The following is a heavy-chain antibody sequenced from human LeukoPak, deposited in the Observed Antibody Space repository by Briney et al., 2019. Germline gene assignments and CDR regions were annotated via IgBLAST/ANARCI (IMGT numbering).Heavy chain of an antibody. CDR3: ARFSHYYDSSGA. CDR1: GYTFTSYG. J-gene: IGHJ5*02. Sequence: GGSVRVSCKASGYTFTSYGMSWVGQGPGQGREGMGWISGWNGNTNYAQELQGRVTMTTDTSTSTAYMQLRSLRSDDTAVYYCARFSHYYDSSGAWGQGTLVTVSS. CDR2: ISGWNGNT. D-gene: IGHD3-22*01. V-gene: IGHV1-18*01.